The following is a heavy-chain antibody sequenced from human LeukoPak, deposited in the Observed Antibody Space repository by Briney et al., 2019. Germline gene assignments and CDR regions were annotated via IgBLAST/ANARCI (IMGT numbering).Heavy chain of an antibody. CDR3: ATADSYALAV. CDR1: GDSISSYY. J-gene: IGHJ6*02. CDR2: VHYSGSG. V-gene: IGHV4-59*01. Sequence: PSETLSLTCTVSGDSISSYYWNWIRQPPGQGLEWIGYVHYSGSGNHNPSLKSRVTMSLDTSKNQVSLKLNSVTAADTAVYYCATADSYALAVWGQGTAVTVSS.